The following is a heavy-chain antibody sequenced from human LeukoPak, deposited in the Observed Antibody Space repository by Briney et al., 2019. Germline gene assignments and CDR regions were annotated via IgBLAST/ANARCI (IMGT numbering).Heavy chain of an antibody. V-gene: IGHV3-13*01. Sequence: GGSLRLSCAASGFTFYNYDLHWVRQAAGKGLEWVSPIGTAADTFYPDSVKGRFTISRENAKNSLYLQMNSLRVDDTAVYYCVRAPKCDSSKCETKDVFDIGGQGKMATVS. CDR3: VRAPKCDSSKCETKDVFDI. D-gene: IGHD3-22*01. CDR1: GFTFYNYD. CDR2: IGTAADT. J-gene: IGHJ3*02.